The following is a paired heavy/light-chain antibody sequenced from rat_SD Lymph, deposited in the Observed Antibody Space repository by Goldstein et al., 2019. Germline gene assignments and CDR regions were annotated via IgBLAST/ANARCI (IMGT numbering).Light chain of an antibody. V-gene: IGKV8S9*01. CDR1: QSLFSSGNQKNF. CDR2: YAS. J-gene: IGKJ2-1*01. Sequence: DIVMTQSPFSLAVSEGEMVTINCKSSQSLFSSGNQKNFLAWYQQKPGQSPKLLIYYASTRQSGVPDRFIGSGSGTDFTLTINDVQAEDLADYFCLQHYSYPNTFGAGTKLELK. CDR3: LQHYSYPNT.
Heavy chain of an antibody. CDR2: IKDKYSNYEA. CDR3: TRGGFYGRYFDY. Sequence: EVQLVETGGGLVRPGSSLKLSCATSGFTFSNTWINWVRQAPGKGLEWVALIKDKYSNYEANYAESVKDRFTISRDDSKTRVYLQMNTLRDQDTATYYCTRGGFYGRYFDYWGQGVMVTVSS. D-gene: IGHD1-11*01. CDR1: GFTFSNTW. V-gene: IGHV6-5*01. J-gene: IGHJ2*01.